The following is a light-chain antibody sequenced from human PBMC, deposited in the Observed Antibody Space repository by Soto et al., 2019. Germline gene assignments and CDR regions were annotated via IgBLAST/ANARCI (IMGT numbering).Light chain of an antibody. CDR2: ENN. V-gene: IGLV1-51*02. J-gene: IGLJ7*02. Sequence: QAVVTQPPSVSAAPGQKVTISCSGNSSNIGRNYVSWYQQLPGTAPKLLICENNKRPSGIPDRFSGSKSGTSATLGITGLQTGDEADYYCGTWDSSLSAGVFGGGTQLTA. CDR1: SSNIGRNY. CDR3: GTWDSSLSAGV.